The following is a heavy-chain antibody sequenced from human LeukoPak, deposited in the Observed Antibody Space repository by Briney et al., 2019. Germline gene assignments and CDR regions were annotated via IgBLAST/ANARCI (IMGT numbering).Heavy chain of an antibody. CDR3: ARARDTDFDS. D-gene: IGHD5-18*01. CDR1: GFSFKNYA. CDR2: MSYDGSDK. V-gene: IGHV3-30*04. J-gene: IGHJ4*02. Sequence: PGGSLRLSCAASGFSFKNYAMHWVRQAPGKGLEWVTVMSYDGSDKYYADSVKGRFSISRDNSKNMLYLQMNSLRTEDTAVYYCARARDTDFDSWGQGTLVTVSS.